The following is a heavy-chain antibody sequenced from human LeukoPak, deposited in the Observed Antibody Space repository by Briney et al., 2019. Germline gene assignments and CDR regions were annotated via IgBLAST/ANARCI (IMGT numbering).Heavy chain of an antibody. Sequence: GASVKVSCKASGYTFTSYDINWVRQATGQGHEWMGWMNPDSGNTGYAQKFQGRVTITRNTSISTAYMELSSLRSEDTAVYYCASGDYYDSSGYPLYYWGQGTLVTVSS. CDR3: ASGDYYDSSGYPLYY. D-gene: IGHD3-22*01. J-gene: IGHJ4*02. CDR1: GYTFTSYD. CDR2: MNPDSGNT. V-gene: IGHV1-8*03.